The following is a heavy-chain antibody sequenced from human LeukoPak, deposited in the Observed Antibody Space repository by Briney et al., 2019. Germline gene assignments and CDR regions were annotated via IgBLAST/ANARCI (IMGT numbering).Heavy chain of an antibody. D-gene: IGHD2-2*01. Sequence: GVKLRLSCAASRFTYSSHAMRWVRQAPGKGLEGVLAISGSGGNTYYTDSVKGRFTISRDNSKKTLHPQMNSLRAEDTAVYYCAKDRGHCSSTSCLLSAFAIWGQGTMVTVPS. J-gene: IGHJ3*02. CDR1: RFTYSSHA. CDR3: AKDRGHCSSTSCLLSAFAI. V-gene: IGHV3-23*01. CDR2: ISGSGGNT.